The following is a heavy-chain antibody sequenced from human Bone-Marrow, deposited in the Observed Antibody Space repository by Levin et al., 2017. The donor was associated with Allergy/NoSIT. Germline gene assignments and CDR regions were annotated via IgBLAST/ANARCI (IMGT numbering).Heavy chain of an antibody. CDR1: GFTFSSYW. CDR3: ARAGYYRFDY. CDR2: INSDGSTT. Sequence: GESLKISCAASGFTFSSYWMHWVRQAPGKGLVWVSRINSDGSTTNYADSVKGRFTISRDNAKNTLYLQMNSLRVEDTAVYYCARAGYYRFDYWGQGTLVPVSS. J-gene: IGHJ4*02. V-gene: IGHV3-74*01. D-gene: IGHD3-9*01.